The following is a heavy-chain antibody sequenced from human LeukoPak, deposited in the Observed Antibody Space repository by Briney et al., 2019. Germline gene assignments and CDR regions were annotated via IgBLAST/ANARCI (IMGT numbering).Heavy chain of an antibody. CDR2: IRNDGINE. CDR1: GFTFSDYN. V-gene: IGHV3-30*02. CDR3: VRGYYYYMDV. J-gene: IGHJ6*03. Sequence: SGGSLRLSCAASGFTFSDYNMRWIRQAPGKGLEWVALIRNDGINEDYADSVKGRFTVSRDNSKNTVNLQMNSLRPEDTAVYFCVRGYYYYMDVWGRGTTVT.